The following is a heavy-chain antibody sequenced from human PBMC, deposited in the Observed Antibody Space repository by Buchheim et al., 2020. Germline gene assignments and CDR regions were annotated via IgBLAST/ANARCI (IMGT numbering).Heavy chain of an antibody. D-gene: IGHD6-13*01. Sequence: VQLLESGGGLVKPGGSLRLSCAASGFTFSDYYMSWIRQAPGKGLEWVSYISSSGSTIYYADSVKGRFTISRDNAKNSLYLQMNSLRAEDTAVYYCARDPVYAQQLDNYYYYYGMDVWGQGTT. CDR1: GFTFSDYY. J-gene: IGHJ6*02. V-gene: IGHV3-11*01. CDR3: ARDPVYAQQLDNYYYYYGMDV. CDR2: ISSSGSTI.